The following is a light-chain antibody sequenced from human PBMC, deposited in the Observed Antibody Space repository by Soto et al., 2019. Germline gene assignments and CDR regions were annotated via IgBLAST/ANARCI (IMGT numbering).Light chain of an antibody. CDR2: LTS. CDR3: QQRKVWPPIT. Sequence: LLFNQTPPNLAAFPGWIFTLCCRASQALNTRLAWYQHKPGQAPRLLIYLTSNRATGIPARFSGSGSGTEFTLTINSLEPEDFAVYYCQQRKVWPPITFGQGTRLEI. V-gene: IGKV3D-11*03. CDR1: QALNTR. J-gene: IGKJ5*01.